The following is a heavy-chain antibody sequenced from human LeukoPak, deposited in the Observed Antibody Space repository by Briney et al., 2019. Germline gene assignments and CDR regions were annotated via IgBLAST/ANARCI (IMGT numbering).Heavy chain of an antibody. J-gene: IGHJ5*02. Sequence: ASVNVSCKASGYTFTAYYIHWVRQAPGQGLEWMGWFNPNSGGTNYAQEFQGRVTISVDTSKNQSSLKLSSVTAADTAVYYCARGLSRHIVVVTASAQRTTRNWFDPWGQGTLVTVSS. V-gene: IGHV1-2*02. D-gene: IGHD2-21*02. CDR1: GYTFTAYY. CDR3: ARGLSRHIVVVTASAQRTTRNWFDP. CDR2: FNPNSGGT.